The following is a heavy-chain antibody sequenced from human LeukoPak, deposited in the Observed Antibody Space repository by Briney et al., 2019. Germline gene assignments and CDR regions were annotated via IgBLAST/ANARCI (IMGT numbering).Heavy chain of an antibody. J-gene: IGHJ3*02. CDR3: ARDRSSGWSAFDM. CDR1: GFAFSSYG. D-gene: IGHD6-19*01. CDR2: IWHDGSNK. Sequence: GGSLRLSCAASGFAFSSYGMHWVRQAPVKGLEWVAVIWHDGSNKNYGDSVKGRFTISRDNSKNTLYLQMNSLRAEDTAVYYCARDRSSGWSAFDMWGQGTMVTVSS. V-gene: IGHV3-33*01.